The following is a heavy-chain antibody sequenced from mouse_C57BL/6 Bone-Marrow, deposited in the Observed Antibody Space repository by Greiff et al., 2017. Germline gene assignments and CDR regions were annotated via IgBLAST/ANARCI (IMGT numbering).Heavy chain of an antibody. J-gene: IGHJ4*01. D-gene: IGHD2-5*01. V-gene: IGHV14-4*01. CDR1: GFNIKDDY. CDR3: TSYSNYEMDY. Sequence: EVQRVESGAELVRPGASVKLSCTASGFNIKDDYMHWVKQRPEQGLEWIGWIDPENGDTEYDSKFQGKATITADTSSNTAYLQLSSLTSEDTAVYYCTSYSNYEMDYWGQGTSVTVSS. CDR2: IDPENGDT.